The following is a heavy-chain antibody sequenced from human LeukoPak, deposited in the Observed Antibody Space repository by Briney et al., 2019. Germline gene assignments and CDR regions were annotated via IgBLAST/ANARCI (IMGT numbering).Heavy chain of an antibody. Sequence: PSETLSLTCTVSSGSISSYYWSWIRQPPGKGREWIGSISYSGSTNYNPSLKSRVTISVDTSKNQFSLKLNSVTDADTPVYYCAGMVDWGSPFGYWGQGTLVTVSS. J-gene: IGHJ4*02. CDR3: AGMVDWGSPFGY. CDR1: SGSISSYY. CDR2: ISYSGST. D-gene: IGHD3-16*01. V-gene: IGHV4-59*01.